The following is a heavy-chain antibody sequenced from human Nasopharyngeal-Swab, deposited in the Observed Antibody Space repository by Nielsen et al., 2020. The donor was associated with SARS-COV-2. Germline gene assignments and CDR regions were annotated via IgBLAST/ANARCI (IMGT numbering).Heavy chain of an antibody. CDR3: ARERDSSSRYEYDY. V-gene: IGHV1-8*01. CDR1: GYTFTSYD. D-gene: IGHD6-13*01. CDR2: MNPNSGNT. Sequence: ASVKVSCKASGYTFTSYDINWVRQATGQGLEWMGWMNPNSGNTGYAQEFQGRVTMTRNTSISTAYMELSSLRSEDTAVYYCARERDSSSRYEYDYWGQGTLVTVSS. J-gene: IGHJ4*02.